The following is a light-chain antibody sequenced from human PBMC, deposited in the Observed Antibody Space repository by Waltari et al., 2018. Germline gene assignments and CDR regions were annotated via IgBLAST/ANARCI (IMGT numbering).Light chain of an antibody. V-gene: IGLV2-14*01. CDR1: SSDIAGFDY. J-gene: IGLJ1*01. CDR3: ISYTSRTTYV. Sequence: QSALTQPASVSGSPGQPITSPATGTSSDIAGFDYVSWYQQHPGKVPRLVIHNVSQRPSGVSNRFSGSKSGNTASLTISGLQAEDEADYYCISYTSRTTYVFGTGTKVTVL. CDR2: NVS.